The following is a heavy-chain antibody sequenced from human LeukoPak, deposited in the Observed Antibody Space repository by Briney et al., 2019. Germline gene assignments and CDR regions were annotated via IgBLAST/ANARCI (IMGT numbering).Heavy chain of an antibody. CDR3: ASRDSNGYHYQFDY. D-gene: IGHD3-22*01. V-gene: IGHV1-2*02. CDR2: INPNSGGT. CDR1: GYTFTGYY. J-gene: IGHJ4*02. Sequence: GASVKVSCKASGYTFTGYYMHWVRQAPGQGLEWMGWINPNSGGTNYAQKFQGRVTMTRDTSISTAYMELSRLRSDDTAVYYCASRDSNGYHYQFDYWGQGTLVTVSS.